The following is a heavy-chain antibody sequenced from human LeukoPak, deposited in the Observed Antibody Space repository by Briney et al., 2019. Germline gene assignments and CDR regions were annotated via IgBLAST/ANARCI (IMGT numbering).Heavy chain of an antibody. CDR2: IKQDGSEE. CDR3: ARGGGI. Sequence: GGSLRLSCVVSGFTFSLYWMNWVRQAPGKGLEWVANIKQDGSEEYYVDSVKGRFTIFRDNAKNSLYLQMNSLRVEDTAVYYCARGGGIWGQGTMVTVSS. D-gene: IGHD2-15*01. CDR1: GFTFSLYW. J-gene: IGHJ3*02. V-gene: IGHV3-7*01.